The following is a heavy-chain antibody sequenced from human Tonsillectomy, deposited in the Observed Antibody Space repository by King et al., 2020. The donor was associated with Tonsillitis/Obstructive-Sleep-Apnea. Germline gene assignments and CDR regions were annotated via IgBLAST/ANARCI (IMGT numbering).Heavy chain of an antibody. CDR1: GFTFSNAW. CDR3: TTGYSMDV. V-gene: IGHV3-15*01. D-gene: IGHD1-14*01. Sequence: VQLVESGGGLVKPGGSLRVSCAASGFTFSNAWMNWVRQAPGKGLEWVGRIKYKTDGGTKEYDAPVKGRLTISRNDSKNTVYMQMNSLKTEDTAVYYCTTGYSMDVWGKGTTVIVSS. J-gene: IGHJ6*03. CDR2: IKYKTDGGTK.